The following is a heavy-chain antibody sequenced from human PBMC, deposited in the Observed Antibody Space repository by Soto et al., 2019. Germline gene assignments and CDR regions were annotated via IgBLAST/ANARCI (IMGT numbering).Heavy chain of an antibody. CDR1: GFTFSSYA. Sequence: GGSLRFSCAASGFTFSSYAMHWVRQAPGKGLEWVAVISYDGSNKYYADSVKGRFTISRDNSKNTLYLQMNSLRAEDTAVYYCARDRFWGQGTLVTVSS. CDR2: ISYDGSNK. V-gene: IGHV3-30-3*01. CDR3: ARDRF. J-gene: IGHJ4*02.